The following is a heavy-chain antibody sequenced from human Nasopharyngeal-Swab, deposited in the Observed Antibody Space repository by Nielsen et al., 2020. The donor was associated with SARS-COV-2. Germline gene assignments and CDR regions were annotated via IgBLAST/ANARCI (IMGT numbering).Heavy chain of an antibody. CDR1: GGSISSSSYY. Sequence: ESLKISCTVSGGSISSSSYYWGWIRQPPGKGLEWIGSIYYSGSTYYNPSLKSRVTISVDTSKNQFSLKLSSVTAADTAVYYCARGALYSSGWYGYWGQGTLVTVSS. D-gene: IGHD6-19*01. CDR2: IYYSGST. J-gene: IGHJ4*02. CDR3: ARGALYSSGWYGY. V-gene: IGHV4-39*07.